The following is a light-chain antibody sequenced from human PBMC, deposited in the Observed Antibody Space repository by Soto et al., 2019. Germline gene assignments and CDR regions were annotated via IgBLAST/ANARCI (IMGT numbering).Light chain of an antibody. CDR2: GNS. V-gene: IGLV1-40*01. CDR3: QSYDSSRSVV. Sequence: QSVLTQPPSVSGAPGQRVPISCTGSSYNIGAGYDVHWYQQLPGTAPKLLIYGNSNRPSGVPDRFSGSKSGTSASLAITGLQAEDEADYYCQSYDSSRSVVFGGGTKLTVL. J-gene: IGLJ2*01. CDR1: SYNIGAGYD.